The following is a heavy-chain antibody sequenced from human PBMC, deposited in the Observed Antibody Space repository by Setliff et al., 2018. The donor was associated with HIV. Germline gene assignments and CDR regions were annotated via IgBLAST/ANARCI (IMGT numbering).Heavy chain of an antibody. CDR2: MNPKSGNT. V-gene: IGHV1-8*02. CDR3: ARGHLDYDYWEDILGNWFDP. CDR1: GYTFTNSD. J-gene: IGHJ5*02. Sequence: SCKASGYTFTNSDINWVRQAPGQGLEWMGWMNPKSGNTGYAQKFQGRVTMTSNTFIGTAYMELNSLTSDDTAVYYCARGHLDYDYWEDILGNWFDPWGQGTLVTVSS. D-gene: IGHD3-3*01.